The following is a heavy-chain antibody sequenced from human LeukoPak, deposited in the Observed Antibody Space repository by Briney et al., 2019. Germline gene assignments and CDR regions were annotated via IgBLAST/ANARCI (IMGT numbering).Heavy chain of an antibody. CDR3: ARIYSGSHYS. J-gene: IGHJ4*02. CDR2: IYSDGST. CDR1: GFIVNTYY. V-gene: IGHV3-53*01. D-gene: IGHD1-26*01. Sequence: GGSLRLSCAASGFIVNTYYMSWVRQAPGKGLEWVSIIYSDGSTYYADSVKGRFTISRDTSKNTLFLQMNSLRAEDTAVYYCARIYSGSHYSWGQGTLVTISS.